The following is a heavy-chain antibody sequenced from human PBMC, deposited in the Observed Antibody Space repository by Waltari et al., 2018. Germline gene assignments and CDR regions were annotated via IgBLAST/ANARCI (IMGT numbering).Heavy chain of an antibody. CDR2: ISGSGCST. J-gene: IGHJ4*02. CDR1: GFTFSSYA. V-gene: IGHV3-23*04. CDR3: AKHIVVVPADPGFFDY. Sequence: EVQLVESGGGLVQPGGSLSLSCAASGFTFSSYAMSWVRQAPGKGLEWVSGISGSGCSTYYADSVKGRFTISRDNSKNTLYLQMNSLRAEDTAVYYCAKHIVVVPADPGFFDYWGQGTLVTVSS. D-gene: IGHD2-2*01.